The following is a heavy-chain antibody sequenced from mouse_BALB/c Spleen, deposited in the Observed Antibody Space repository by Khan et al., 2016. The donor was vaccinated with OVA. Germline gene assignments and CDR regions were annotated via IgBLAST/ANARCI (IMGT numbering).Heavy chain of an antibody. CDR2: IFPGTGTT. CDR3: ARGYFGDYEFVY. CDR1: GYTFPSYR. J-gene: IGHJ3*01. V-gene: IGHV1S132*01. D-gene: IGHD2-13*01. Sequence: QVQLQQSGAELVKPGTSVKLSCKTSGYTFPSYRIQWVKQRPGQGPGWIGQIFPGTGTTYYNENCKDKATLTVDTSSNSAYLLLSCLTSVAAAGYFCARGYFGDYEFVYWGRGTLVTVSP.